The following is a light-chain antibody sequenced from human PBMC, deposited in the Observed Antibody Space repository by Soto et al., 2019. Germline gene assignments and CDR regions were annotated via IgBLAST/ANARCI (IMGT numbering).Light chain of an antibody. CDR2: DAS. CDR3: QERTGWPPWT. J-gene: IGKJ1*01. Sequence: EIVLTQSPATLSLSPGGRATLSCRASQSVSLSLGWYQQKPGQAPRLLIYDASKRASGFPARFSGSGSGTDFTLTISSLEPEDFAVYYCQERTGWPPWTCGQGTKVEIE. CDR1: QSVSLS. V-gene: IGKV3-11*01.